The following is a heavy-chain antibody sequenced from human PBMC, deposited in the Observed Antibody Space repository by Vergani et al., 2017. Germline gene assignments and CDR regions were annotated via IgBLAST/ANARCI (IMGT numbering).Heavy chain of an antibody. CDR3: ARVVGDVLRFLRDYYMDV. CDR2: IIPIFGTA. V-gene: IGHV1-69*01. Sequence: QVQLVQSGAEVKKPGSSVQVSCKASGGTFSSYAISWVRQAPGQGLEWMGGIIPIFGTANYAQKFQGRVTITADESTSTAYMELSSLRSEDTAVYYCARVVGDVLRFLRDYYMDVWGKGTTVTVSS. J-gene: IGHJ6*03. D-gene: IGHD3-3*01. CDR1: GGTFSSYA.